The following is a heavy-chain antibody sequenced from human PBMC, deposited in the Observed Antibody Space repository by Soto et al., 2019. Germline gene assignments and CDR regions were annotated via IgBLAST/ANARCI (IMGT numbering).Heavy chain of an antibody. Sequence: PSETLSLTCAVYGGSFSGYYWSWIRQPPGRGLEWIGEINHSGSTNYNPSLKSRVTISVDTSKNQFSLKLSSVTAADTAVYYCARGRWLRLAFDIWGQGTMVTVSS. CDR3: ARGRWLRLAFDI. D-gene: IGHD5-12*01. CDR2: INHSGST. V-gene: IGHV4-34*01. J-gene: IGHJ3*02. CDR1: GGSFSGYY.